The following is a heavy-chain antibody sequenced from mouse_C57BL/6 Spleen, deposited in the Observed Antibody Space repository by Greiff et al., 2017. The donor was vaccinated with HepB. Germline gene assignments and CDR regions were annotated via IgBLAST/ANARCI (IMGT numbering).Heavy chain of an antibody. V-gene: IGHV14-1*01. J-gene: IGHJ2*01. Sequence: VQLQQSGAELVRPGASVKLSCTASGFNIKDYYMHWVKQRPEQGLEWIGRIDPEDGDAEYAPKFQGKATMTADTSSNTAYLQLSSLTSEDTAVYYCTTPYYYGSSPDYWGQGTTLTVSS. D-gene: IGHD1-1*01. CDR1: GFNIKDYY. CDR2: IDPEDGDA. CDR3: TTPYYYGSSPDY.